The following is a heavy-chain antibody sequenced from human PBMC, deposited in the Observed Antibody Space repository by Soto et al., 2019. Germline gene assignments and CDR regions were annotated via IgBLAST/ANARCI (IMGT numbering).Heavy chain of an antibody. D-gene: IGHD6-19*01. CDR3: ARLGGITGYSSAWYKFDY. V-gene: IGHV4-39*01. J-gene: IGHJ4*02. CDR2: IYYTAST. Sequence: PSETLSLTCNVSGASITSSSSYWGWIRQPRGRGLEWIGFIYYTASTYYNPSLKSRVTISIDTSKSQFSLKLKSVTAAATAVFSCARLGGITGYSSAWYKFDYWGPGTLVTVS. CDR1: GASITSSSSY.